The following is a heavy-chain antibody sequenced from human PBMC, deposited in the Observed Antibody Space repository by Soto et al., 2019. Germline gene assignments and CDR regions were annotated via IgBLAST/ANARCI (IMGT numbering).Heavy chain of an antibody. J-gene: IGHJ4*02. CDR2: ISYGGTTK. Sequence: QVHLVESGGGVVQPGRYLRLSCAGSGFIFSSYAMHWVRQAPGKGLEWLALISYGGTTKYYADSVKGRFTISRDNSNSTLFLQLNSLRTDDTAVYYCAAFSLAFDYWGQGTLVIVSS. CDR1: GFIFSSYA. V-gene: IGHV3-30-3*01. CDR3: AAFSLAFDY.